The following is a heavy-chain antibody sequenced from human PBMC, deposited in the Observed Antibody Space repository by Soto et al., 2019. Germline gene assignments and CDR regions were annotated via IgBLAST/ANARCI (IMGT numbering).Heavy chain of an antibody. V-gene: IGHV3-30-3*01. CDR2: ISYDGSNK. Sequence: QVQLVESGGGVVQPGRSLRLSCAASGFTFSSYAMHWVRQAPGKGLEWVAVISYDGSNKYYADSVKGRFTISRDNSKNTLDLQMNSLRAEDTAVYYCARGSPLHMIVVVFDYWGQGTLVTVSS. CDR3: ARGSPLHMIVVVFDY. J-gene: IGHJ4*02. CDR1: GFTFSSYA. D-gene: IGHD3-22*01.